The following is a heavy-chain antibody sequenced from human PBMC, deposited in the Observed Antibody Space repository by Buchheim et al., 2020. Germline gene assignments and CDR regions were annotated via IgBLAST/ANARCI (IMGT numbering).Heavy chain of an antibody. CDR1: GFTFSSYA. CDR3: ATDPKRGGSIANTHI. V-gene: IGHV3-23*04. Sequence: EVQLVESGGGLVQPGGSLRLSCAASGFTFSSYAMNWVRQAPGKGLEWVSTISGSGTTEYYADSVKGRFTISRDNSKDTLFLQMNTLRAEDTAVYFCATDPKRGGSIANTHIWGQGT. J-gene: IGHJ3*02. CDR2: ISGSGTTE. D-gene: IGHD3-16*02.